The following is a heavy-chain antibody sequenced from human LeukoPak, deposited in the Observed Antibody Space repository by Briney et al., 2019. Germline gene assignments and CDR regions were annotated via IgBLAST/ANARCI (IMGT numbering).Heavy chain of an antibody. D-gene: IGHD1-26*01. J-gene: IGHJ4*02. V-gene: IGHV4-61*02. CDR3: TRVRPPTTSDY. Sequence: SQTLYLTCTISGAYISSGDYYWTWIRQPARTGLEWIRRIHPHGTTHYNSSPNSRVSISLEFSKNQFSLTLTSVTAADTAIYYCTRVRPPTTSDYWGQGTLVIVSS. CDR2: IHPHGTT. CDR1: GAYISSGDYY.